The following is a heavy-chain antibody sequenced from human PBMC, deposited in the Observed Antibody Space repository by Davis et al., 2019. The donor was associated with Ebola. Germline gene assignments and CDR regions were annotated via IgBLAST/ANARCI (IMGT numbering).Heavy chain of an antibody. V-gene: IGHV4-4*02. CDR2: IFHSGST. D-gene: IGHD5-12*01. Sequence: PSETLSLTCGVSGGSISSSNWWSWVRQPPGKGLEWIGEIFHSGSTNYNPSLKSRVTISVDKSKNQFSLKLSSVTAADTAVYYCAKVPDYGGYSGVVEYWGKGTLVTVSS. CDR3: AKVPDYGGYSGVVEY. J-gene: IGHJ4*02. CDR1: GGSISSSNW.